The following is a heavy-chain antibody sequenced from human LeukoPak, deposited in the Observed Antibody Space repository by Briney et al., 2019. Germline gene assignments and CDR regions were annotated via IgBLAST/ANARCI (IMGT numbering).Heavy chain of an antibody. V-gene: IGHV4-30-2*01. J-gene: IGHJ5*02. CDR3: ARATIFGVSWFDP. Sequence: PSETLSLTCTVSGGSISGGGYYWSWIRQPPGKGLEWIGYIYHSGSTYYNPSLKSRVTISVDRSKNQFSLKLSSVTAADTAVYYCARATIFGVSWFDPWGQGTLVTVSS. D-gene: IGHD3-3*01. CDR1: GGSISGGGYY. CDR2: IYHSGST.